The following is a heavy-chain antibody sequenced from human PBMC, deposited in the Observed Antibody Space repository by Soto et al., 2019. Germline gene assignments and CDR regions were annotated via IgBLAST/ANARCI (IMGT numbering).Heavy chain of an antibody. D-gene: IGHD6-19*01. CDR3: ARERSSGWYVDY. Sequence: QVQLVQSGAEVKKPGASVKVSCKASGYTFTSYDINWVRQATGQGLEWMGWMTPNSGNTGYAQKFQGRVTMTRNTSINTAYMALSSLRSEDTAVYYCARERSSGWYVDYWGQGTLVTVSS. J-gene: IGHJ4*02. CDR1: GYTFTSYD. CDR2: MTPNSGNT. V-gene: IGHV1-8*01.